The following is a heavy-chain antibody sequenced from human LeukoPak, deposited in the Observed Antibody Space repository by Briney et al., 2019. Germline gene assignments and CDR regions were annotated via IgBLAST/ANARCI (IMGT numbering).Heavy chain of an antibody. CDR2: MNPNSGNT. V-gene: IGHV1-8*01. CDR1: GYTFTSYD. D-gene: IGHD1-26*01. J-gene: IGHJ4*02. CDR3: ARDRPSGGIGHFDY. Sequence: ASVKVSCKASGYTFTSYDINWVRQATGQGLEWMGWMNPNSGNTGYAQKFQGRVTMTRNTSISTAYMELSSLRSEDTAVYYCARDRPSGGIGHFDYWGQGTLVTVSS.